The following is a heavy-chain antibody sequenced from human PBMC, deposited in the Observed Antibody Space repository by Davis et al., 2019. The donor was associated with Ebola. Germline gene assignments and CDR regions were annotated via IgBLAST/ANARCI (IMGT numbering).Heavy chain of an antibody. V-gene: IGHV3-30*18. CDR3: AKDLFGQLWLRPYYYYYGMDV. J-gene: IGHJ6*02. D-gene: IGHD5-18*01. CDR2: ISYDGSNK. CDR1: GFTFSSYG. Sequence: PGGSLRLSCAASGFTFSSYGMHWVRQAPGKGLEWVAVISYDGSNKYYADSVKGRFTISRDNSKNTLYLQMNSLRAEDTAVYYCAKDLFGQLWLRPYYYYYGMDVWGQGTTVTVSS.